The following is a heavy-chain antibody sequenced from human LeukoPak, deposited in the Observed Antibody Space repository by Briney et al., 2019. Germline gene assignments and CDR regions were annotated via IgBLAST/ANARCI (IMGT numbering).Heavy chain of an antibody. CDR2: ISYDGSNK. D-gene: IGHD3-10*01. CDR1: GFTFSSYG. J-gene: IGHJ4*02. V-gene: IGHV3-30*18. CDR3: AKVGYGSGSPLTYYFDY. Sequence: PGGSLRLSCAASGFTFSSYGMHWVRQAPGKGLEWVAVISYDGSNKYYADSVKGRFTISGDNSKNTLYLQMNSLRAEDTAVYYCAKVGYGSGSPLTYYFDYWGQGTLVTVSS.